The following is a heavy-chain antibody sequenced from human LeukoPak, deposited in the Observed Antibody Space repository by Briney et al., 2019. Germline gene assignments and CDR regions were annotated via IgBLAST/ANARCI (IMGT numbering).Heavy chain of an antibody. J-gene: IGHJ5*02. V-gene: IGHV7-4-1*02. CDR3: ARAPTYYSNHDASWFDP. Sequence: ASVKVSCKASGYSFTSYAMNWVRQAPGQGLEWMGWINTNTGNPTYAQDFTGRFVFSLDTSVSTAYLQISSLKAEDTAVYYCARAPTYYSNHDASWFDPWGQGTLVTVSS. D-gene: IGHD4-11*01. CDR2: INTNTGNP. CDR1: GYSFTSYA.